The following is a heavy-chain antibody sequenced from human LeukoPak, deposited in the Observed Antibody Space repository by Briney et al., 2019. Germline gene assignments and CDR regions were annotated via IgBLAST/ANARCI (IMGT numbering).Heavy chain of an antibody. CDR3: AKEAEEYGETYFDY. CDR2: ISGSGGST. J-gene: IGHJ4*02. Sequence: GGSLRLSCAASGFTFSTYSMNWVRQAPGKGLEWVSAISGSGGSTYYADSVKGRFTISRDNSKNTLYLRMNSLRAEDTAVYYCAKEAEEYGETYFDYWGQGTLVTVSS. D-gene: IGHD2/OR15-2a*01. V-gene: IGHV3-23*01. CDR1: GFTFSTYS.